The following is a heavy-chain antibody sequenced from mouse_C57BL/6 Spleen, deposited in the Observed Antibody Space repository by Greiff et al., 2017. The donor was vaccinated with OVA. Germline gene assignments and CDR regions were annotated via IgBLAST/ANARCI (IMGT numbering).Heavy chain of an antibody. J-gene: IGHJ1*03. CDR3: ARGGKRYFDV. D-gene: IGHD2-1*01. Sequence: VQLQQPGAELVRPGSSVKLSCKASGYTFTSYWMHWVKQRPIPGLEWIGNIDPSDSETPYNQKFKDKATLTVDKSSSTAYMQLSSLTSEDSAVYYCARGGKRYFDVWGTGTTVTVSS. V-gene: IGHV1-52*01. CDR1: GYTFTSYW. CDR2: IDPSDSET.